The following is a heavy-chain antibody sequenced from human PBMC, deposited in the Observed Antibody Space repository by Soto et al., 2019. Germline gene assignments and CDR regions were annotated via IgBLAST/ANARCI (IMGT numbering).Heavy chain of an antibody. V-gene: IGHV4-31*03. D-gene: IGHD4-4*01. J-gene: IGHJ5*02. CDR1: GGSISSGGYY. Sequence: QVQLQESGPGLVKPSQTLSLTCTVSGGSISSGGYYWSWIRQHPGKGLEWIGYIYYSGSTYYNPPLKSRVTISVDTCKNQFSLKLSSVTAADTAVYYCATLSGNYSAVRGEDPWGQGTLVTVSS. CDR3: ATLSGNYSAVRGEDP. CDR2: IYYSGST.